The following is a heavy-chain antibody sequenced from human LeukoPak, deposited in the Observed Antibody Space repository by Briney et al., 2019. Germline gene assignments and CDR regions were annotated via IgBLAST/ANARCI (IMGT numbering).Heavy chain of an antibody. D-gene: IGHD3-22*01. CDR1: GGSFSGYY. CDR3: ARGSFSGFSDHFDY. Sequence: SETLSLTCAVYGGSFSGYYWSWIRQPPGKGLEWIGEISHSGSTNYNPSLKSRVTISVDTSKNQFSLKLSSVTAADTAVYYCARGSFSGFSDHFDYWGQGTLVTVSS. CDR2: ISHSGST. V-gene: IGHV4-34*01. J-gene: IGHJ4*02.